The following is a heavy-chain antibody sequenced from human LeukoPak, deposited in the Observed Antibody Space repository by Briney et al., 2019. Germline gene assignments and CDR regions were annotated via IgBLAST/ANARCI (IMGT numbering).Heavy chain of an antibody. V-gene: IGHV1-69*13. CDR2: IIPIFGTA. Sequence: ASVKVSCKASGGTFSSYAISLVRQAPGQGLEWMGGIIPIFGTANYAQKFQGRVTITADESTSTAYMELSSLRSEDTAVYYCAREQAAAGPNAAFDIWGQGTMVTVSS. J-gene: IGHJ3*02. D-gene: IGHD6-13*01. CDR3: AREQAAAGPNAAFDI. CDR1: GGTFSSYA.